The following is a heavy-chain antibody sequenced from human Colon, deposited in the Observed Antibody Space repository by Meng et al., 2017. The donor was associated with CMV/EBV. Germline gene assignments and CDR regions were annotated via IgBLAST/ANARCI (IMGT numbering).Heavy chain of an antibody. CDR1: GFTFSSYA. Sequence: GESLKISCAASGFTFSSYAMHWVRQAPGKGLEWVAVISYDGTNTHYADSVKGRFTISRDNSKNTVFLQMDGLRAEDTAVYYCAGESGLPNGMDVWGRGTTVTVSS. J-gene: IGHJ6*01. V-gene: IGHV3-30*14. CDR3: AGESGLPNGMDV. D-gene: IGHD4-11*01. CDR2: ISYDGTNT.